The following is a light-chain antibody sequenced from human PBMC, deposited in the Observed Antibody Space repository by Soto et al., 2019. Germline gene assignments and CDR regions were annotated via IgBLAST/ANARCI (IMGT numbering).Light chain of an antibody. CDR1: QSVSSF. Sequence: EIVLTQSPATLSLSPGERATLSCRASQSVSSFLAWYQQKPGQAPGLLIYGASIRATGIPARFSGSGSGTGFTLTISSLEPEDFALYYCQHRSNWPTFGQGTRLEN. CDR3: QHRSNWPT. V-gene: IGKV3-11*01. CDR2: GAS. J-gene: IGKJ5*01.